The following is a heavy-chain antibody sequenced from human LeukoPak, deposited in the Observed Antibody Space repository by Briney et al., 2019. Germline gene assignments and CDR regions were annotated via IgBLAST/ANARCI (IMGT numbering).Heavy chain of an antibody. D-gene: IGHD3-3*01. CDR1: GFTFSNYW. V-gene: IGHV3-74*01. CDR3: VSGSLQSGYNFDY. J-gene: IGHJ4*02. CDR2: IKYDGSAT. Sequence: GGSLRLSCAASGFTFSNYWMHWIRQVPGKGLVWVSHIKYDGSATNYADSVKGRFTISRDNAKNTLYLQMNSLRAEDTAVYYCVSGSLQSGYNFDYWGQGALVTDSS.